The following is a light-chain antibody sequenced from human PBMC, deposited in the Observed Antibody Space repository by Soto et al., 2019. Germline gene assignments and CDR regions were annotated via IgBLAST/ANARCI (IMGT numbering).Light chain of an antibody. V-gene: IGLV2-23*01. CDR1: SGDVGSYNL. CDR2: ESS. CDR3: CSYARSSTYVV. Sequence: QSALTQPASVSGSPGQSITISCTGSSGDVGSYNLVSWYQQHPGKAPKLMIYESSKRPSGVSNRFSGSKSGNTASLTISGLQAEDGADYYCCSYARSSTYVVFGGGTKLTVL. J-gene: IGLJ2*01.